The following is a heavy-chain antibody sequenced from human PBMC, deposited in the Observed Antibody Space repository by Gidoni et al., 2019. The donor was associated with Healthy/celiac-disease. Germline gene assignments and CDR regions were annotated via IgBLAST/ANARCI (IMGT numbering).Heavy chain of an antibody. CDR1: GFTFSSHG. D-gene: IGHD3-10*01. CDR2: ISYDGSNK. Sequence: QVQLLESGGGVVQPGRPLRPSCAASGFTFSSHGMHWVRKAPGKGLGWGSVISYDGSNKYYADSVKGRFTISRDNSKNTLYLQMNSRRAEDTAVYYCAKGALWMVDAYYYYMDVWGKGTTVTVSS. CDR3: AKGALWMVDAYYYYMDV. V-gene: IGHV3-30*18. J-gene: IGHJ6*03.